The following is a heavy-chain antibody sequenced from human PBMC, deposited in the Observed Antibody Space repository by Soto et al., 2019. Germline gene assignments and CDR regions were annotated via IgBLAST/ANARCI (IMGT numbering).Heavy chain of an antibody. V-gene: IGHV3-30*18. Sequence: QVQLVESGGGVVQPGRSLRLSCAASGFTFSSYGMHWVRQAPGKGLEWVAVISYDGSNKYYADSVKGRFTISRDNSKNTLYLQMNSLRAEDTAVYYCAKDGDSSSRPSRDYWGKGTLVTVSS. J-gene: IGHJ4*02. CDR2: ISYDGSNK. CDR3: AKDGDSSSRPSRDY. D-gene: IGHD6-6*01. CDR1: GFTFSSYG.